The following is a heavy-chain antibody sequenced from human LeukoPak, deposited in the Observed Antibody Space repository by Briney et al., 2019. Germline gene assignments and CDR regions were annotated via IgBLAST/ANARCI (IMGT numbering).Heavy chain of an antibody. V-gene: IGHV4-34*01. CDR1: GGSFSGYY. D-gene: IGHD1-14*01. CDR2: INHSGST. Sequence: PSETLSLTCAVYGGSFSGYYWSWIRQPPGKGLEWIGEINHSGSTYYNPSLKSRVTISVDRSKNQFSLKLSSVTAADTAVYYCARGSEGDYFDYWGQGTLVTVSS. J-gene: IGHJ4*02. CDR3: ARGSEGDYFDY.